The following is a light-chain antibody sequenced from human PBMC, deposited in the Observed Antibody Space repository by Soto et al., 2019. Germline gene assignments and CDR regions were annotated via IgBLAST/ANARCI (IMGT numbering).Light chain of an antibody. Sequence: DIQVTQSPSSLSASVGDRVTITCQTSQDISKYLDWYQQKPGKAPKLLIYGASNLIRGVPPRYSGTGSGTDFTFTISSLQPEDFATYYCQQYHTLPYTFGQGTKLEIK. CDR3: QQYHTLPYT. CDR1: QDISKY. V-gene: IGKV1-33*01. J-gene: IGKJ2*01. CDR2: GAS.